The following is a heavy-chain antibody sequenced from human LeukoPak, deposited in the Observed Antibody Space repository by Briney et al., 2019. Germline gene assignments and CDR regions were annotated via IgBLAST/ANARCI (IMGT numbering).Heavy chain of an antibody. CDR2: MTGSGGDS. Sequence: GGSLRLSCAASGFTFDSYTMVWVRQAPGSGLEWVSAMTGSGGDSYHADSVKGRFTVSRDNSKNTLFLQINSLRVEDTALYYCARGVSGWPYYLDFWGQGTLVTVSS. CDR3: ARGVSGWPYYLDF. D-gene: IGHD6-25*01. V-gene: IGHV3-23*01. J-gene: IGHJ4*02. CDR1: GFTFDSYT.